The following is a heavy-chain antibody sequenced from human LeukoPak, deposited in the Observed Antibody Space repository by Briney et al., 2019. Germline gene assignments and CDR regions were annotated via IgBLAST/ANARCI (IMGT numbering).Heavy chain of an antibody. D-gene: IGHD1-14*01. V-gene: IGHV4-34*01. CDR2: INHSGST. CDR1: GGSFSDYY. J-gene: IGHJ5*02. CDR3: AKDPQYPGWFDP. Sequence: PSETLSLTCDVYGGSFSDYYWSWIRQPPGKGLEWIGEINHSGSTNYNPSLKSRVTISVDTSKNQFSLKVTSVTAADTAVYYCAKDPQYPGWFDPWGQGTLVTVSS.